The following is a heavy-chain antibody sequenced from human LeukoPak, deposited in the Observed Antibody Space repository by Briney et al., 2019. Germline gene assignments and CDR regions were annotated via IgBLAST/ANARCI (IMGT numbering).Heavy chain of an antibody. CDR3: AREGIAVAGSFDY. CDR2: VYTSGST. D-gene: IGHD6-19*01. V-gene: IGHV4-61*02. J-gene: IGHJ4*02. CDR1: GGSISSGSYY. Sequence: SETLSLTCTVSGGSISSGSYYWSWIRQPAGKGLEWIGRVYTSGSTNYNPSLKSRVAISVDTSKNQFSLKLSSVTAADTAVYYCAREGIAVAGSFDYWGQGTLVTVSS.